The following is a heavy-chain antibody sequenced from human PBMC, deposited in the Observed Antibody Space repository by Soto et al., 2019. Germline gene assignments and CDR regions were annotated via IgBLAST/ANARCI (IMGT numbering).Heavy chain of an antibody. CDR2: ISYDGTNK. V-gene: IGHV3-30-3*01. CDR3: ASDPKTTGGQHRAFNYFDS. D-gene: IGHD2-8*02. CDR1: GFSFSISP. Sequence: QVQLVESGGGVVQPGRSLRLSCAASGFSFSISPMHWVRQAPGKGPEWVALISYDGTNKFYADSVKGRFTISRDNSKRTLYLQVNSLRPEDAAGYYWASDPKTTGGQHRAFNYFDSWGQGTLVTVSS. J-gene: IGHJ4*02.